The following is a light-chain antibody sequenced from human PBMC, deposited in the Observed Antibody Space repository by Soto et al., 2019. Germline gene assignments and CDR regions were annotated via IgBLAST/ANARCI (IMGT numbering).Light chain of an antibody. CDR2: DAS. V-gene: IGKV1-39*01. CDR3: QQTYRTRT. CDR1: QGISTY. Sequence: DIQMTQSPSSLSASAGDRVTITCRASQGISTYLTWYQHRPGKAPKLLIFDASTLQRGVPSRFSGSGSGTEFNLTIPSLQPEDFATYYCQQTYRTRTFGPGTTVDMK. J-gene: IGKJ1*01.